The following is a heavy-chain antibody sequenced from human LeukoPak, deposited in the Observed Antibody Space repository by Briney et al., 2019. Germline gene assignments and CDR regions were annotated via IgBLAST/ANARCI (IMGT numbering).Heavy chain of an antibody. J-gene: IGHJ4*02. CDR1: GGTFSSYA. CDR2: IIPIFGTA. Sequence: GASVKLSCKTSGGTFSSYAISWVRQAPGQGLEWMGGIIPIFGTANYAQKFQGRVTITADESTSTAYMELSSLRSEDTAVYYCARNSYDTSGYPLDYWGQGTLVTVSS. V-gene: IGHV1-69*13. D-gene: IGHD3-22*01. CDR3: ARNSYDTSGYPLDY.